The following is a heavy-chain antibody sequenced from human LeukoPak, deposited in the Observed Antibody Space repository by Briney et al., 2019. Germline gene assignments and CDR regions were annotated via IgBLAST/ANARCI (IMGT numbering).Heavy chain of an antibody. Sequence: SETLSPTCTVSGGSISSYYWSWIRQPPGKGLEWIGYIYYSGSTNYNPSLKSRVTISVDTSKNQFSLKLSSVTAADTAVYYCARVVAEYSGYGYYYYMDVWGKGTTVTVSS. CDR1: GGSISSYY. J-gene: IGHJ6*03. V-gene: IGHV4-59*01. CDR2: IYYSGST. CDR3: ARVVAEYSGYGYYYYMDV. D-gene: IGHD5-12*01.